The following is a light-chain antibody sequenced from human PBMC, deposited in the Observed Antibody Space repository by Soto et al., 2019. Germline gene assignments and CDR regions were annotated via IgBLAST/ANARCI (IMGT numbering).Light chain of an antibody. CDR1: QGISSF. CDR2: AAS. CDR3: QKCKVAPFT. Sequence: IQLTQSPSSLSATVGDSVTITCRASQGISSFLAWYQQKPGKAPKLLIYAASTLQSGVPSRFSGSGSGTDFTLTISSLQPEDVATYYCQKCKVAPFTFGGGTNVDIK. J-gene: IGKJ4*01. V-gene: IGKV1-9*01.